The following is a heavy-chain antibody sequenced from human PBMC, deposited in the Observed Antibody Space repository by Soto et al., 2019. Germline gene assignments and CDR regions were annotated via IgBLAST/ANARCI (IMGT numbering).Heavy chain of an antibody. CDR1: GGSISSSSYY. D-gene: IGHD3-3*01. CDR2: IYYSGRT. J-gene: IGHJ6*02. CDR3: ASTYYDFWSGTYYYYGMDV. Sequence: PSETLSLTCTVSGGSISSSSYYWGGIRQPPGKGREWIGSIYYSGRTYYNPSLKSRVTISVDTSKNQFSLKLSSVTAADTAVYYCASTYYDFWSGTYYYYGMDVWGQGTTVTVSS. V-gene: IGHV4-39*01.